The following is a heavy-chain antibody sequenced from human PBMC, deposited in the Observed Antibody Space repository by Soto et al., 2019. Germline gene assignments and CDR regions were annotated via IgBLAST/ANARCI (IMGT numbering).Heavy chain of an antibody. CDR2: IYYSGIT. CDR1: GGSISSSNYY. D-gene: IGHD6-13*01. Sequence: QLQLQESGPGMVKPSETLSLTCTVSGGSISSSNYYWGWIRQPPGKGLEWIGNIYYSGITYYNPSLKNRVTISVDTSKTQFYRKLSSVPAADTSVYYCAIRHSSNLFDYWGQGTLVTVSS. V-gene: IGHV4-39*01. CDR3: AIRHSSNLFDY. J-gene: IGHJ4*02.